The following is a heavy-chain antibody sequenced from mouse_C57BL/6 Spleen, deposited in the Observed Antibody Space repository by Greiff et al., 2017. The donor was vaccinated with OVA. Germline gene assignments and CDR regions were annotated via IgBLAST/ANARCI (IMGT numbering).Heavy chain of an antibody. V-gene: IGHV1-9*01. D-gene: IGHD1-1*01. CDR3: ARRRITTVPEPHYYAMDY. CDR2: ILPGSGST. CDR1: GYTFTGYW. Sequence: QVQLKQSGAELMKPGASVKLSCKATGYTFTGYWIEWVKQRPGHGLEWIGEILPGSGSTNYNEKFKGKATFTADTSSNTAYMQLSSLTTEDSAIYYCARRRITTVPEPHYYAMDYWGQGTSVTVSS. J-gene: IGHJ4*01.